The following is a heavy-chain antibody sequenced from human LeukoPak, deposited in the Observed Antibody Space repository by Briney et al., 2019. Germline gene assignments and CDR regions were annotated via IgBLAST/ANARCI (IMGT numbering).Heavy chain of an antibody. J-gene: IGHJ4*02. Sequence: GGSLRLSCAASGFTVSSNYMSWVRQAPGKGLEWVSVIYSGGSTYYADSVKGRFTISRDNSKNTQYLQMNSLRAEDTAVYYCARERNRAVDYWGQGTLVTVSS. V-gene: IGHV3-53*01. CDR3: ARERNRAVDY. CDR1: GFTVSSNY. CDR2: IYSGGST.